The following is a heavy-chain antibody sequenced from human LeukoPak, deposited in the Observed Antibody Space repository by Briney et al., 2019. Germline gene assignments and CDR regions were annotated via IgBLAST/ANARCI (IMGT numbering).Heavy chain of an antibody. CDR2: INYGGSGST. CDR3: ARLPTGYPNWFDP. Sequence: SETLSLTCTVSGGSISSSSYYWGWIRQLPGKGLEWIGNINYGGSGSTYYNPSLKSRVTISVDTSRSQFSLKLNSVTAADTAVYYCARLPTGYPNWFDPWGQGTLVTVSS. J-gene: IGHJ5*02. CDR1: GGSISSSSYY. D-gene: IGHD3-9*01. V-gene: IGHV4-39*01.